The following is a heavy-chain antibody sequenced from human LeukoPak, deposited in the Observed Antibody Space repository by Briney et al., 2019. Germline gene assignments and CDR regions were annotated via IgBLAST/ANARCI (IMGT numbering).Heavy chain of an antibody. CDR1: GFTFSSYG. Sequence: GGSLRLSCAASGFTFSSYGMHWVRQAPGRGLEWVAVIWYDGSNKYYADSVKGRFTISRDNSKNTLYLQMNSLRAEDTAVYYCARDSRIAVAATTGGWFDHWGQGTLVTVSP. CDR3: ARDSRIAVAATTGGWFDH. D-gene: IGHD6-19*01. J-gene: IGHJ5*02. V-gene: IGHV3-33*01. CDR2: IWYDGSNK.